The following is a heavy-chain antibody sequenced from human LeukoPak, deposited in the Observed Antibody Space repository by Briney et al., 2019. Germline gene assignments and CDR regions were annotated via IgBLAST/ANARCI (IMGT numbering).Heavy chain of an antibody. D-gene: IGHD2-21*01. CDR1: GFTVSSNY. CDR3: ARDFFPIVDSTWYEIGY. CDR2: IYSGGST. J-gene: IGHJ4*02. V-gene: IGHV3-53*05. Sequence: GGSLRLSCAASGFTVSSNYMSWVRQAPGKGLEWVSVIYSGGSTYYADSVKGRFTISRDNSRNTLYLQMDSLRSEDTAVYYCARDFFPIVDSTWYEIGYWGQGTLVTVSS.